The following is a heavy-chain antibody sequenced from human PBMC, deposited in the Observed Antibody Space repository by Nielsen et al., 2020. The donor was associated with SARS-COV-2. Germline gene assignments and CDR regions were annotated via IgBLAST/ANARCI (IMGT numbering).Heavy chain of an antibody. Sequence: GGSLRLSCAAHGFSFRSYGMHWVRQAPGKGLEWVAVISHDGSNKYYADSVKGRFTISRDSSKNTLYLQMNSLRAEDTAVYYCAKDLYDWNYGIDYWGQGTLVTVSS. V-gene: IGHV3-30*18. CDR2: ISHDGSNK. CDR1: GFSFRSYG. J-gene: IGHJ4*02. CDR3: AKDLYDWNYGIDY. D-gene: IGHD1-7*01.